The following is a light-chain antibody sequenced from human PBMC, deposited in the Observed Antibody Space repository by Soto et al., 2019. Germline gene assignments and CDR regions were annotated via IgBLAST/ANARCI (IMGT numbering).Light chain of an antibody. Sequence: DIQLTQSPSFLSASVGDRVSITCRASQGISSYLAWHQQKPGKAPKLLIFAASTLQGGVPSRFSGSGSGTSFTLTIRSLQPEDFVTYYCQQLLSYPITFGQGTRLEIK. CDR1: QGISSY. V-gene: IGKV1-9*01. J-gene: IGKJ5*01. CDR2: AAS. CDR3: QQLLSYPIT.